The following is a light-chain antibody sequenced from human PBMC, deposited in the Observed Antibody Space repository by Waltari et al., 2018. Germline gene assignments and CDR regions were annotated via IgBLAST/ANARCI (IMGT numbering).Light chain of an antibody. CDR3: QHRDNWPLT. CDR1: QSISRY. V-gene: IGKV3-11*01. CDR2: DAS. J-gene: IGKJ4*01. Sequence: EIVLTQSPGTLSLSPGDRATLSCRASQSISRYLVWYQQKPGQAPRLLIYDASNRVTGTPARFSGSGSGTDFTLTISNLEPEDFAVYYCQHRDNWPLTFGGGTKVEI.